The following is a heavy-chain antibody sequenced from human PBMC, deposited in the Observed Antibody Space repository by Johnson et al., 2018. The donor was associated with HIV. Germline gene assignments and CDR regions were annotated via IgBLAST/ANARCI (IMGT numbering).Heavy chain of an antibody. V-gene: IGHV3-66*02. D-gene: IGHD1/OR15-1a*01. J-gene: IGHJ3*02. CDR1: GFSVSSNY. CDR2: IYSRDTT. Sequence: VQLVESGGGLVQPGGSLRLSCATSGFSVSSNYMSWVRQAPGKGLEWVSIIYSRDTTYYADSVKGRFSISRDSSKNTLYLQMNSLRAEDTAVYYCARAHNWHSDAFDIWGQGTMVIVSS. CDR3: ARAHNWHSDAFDI.